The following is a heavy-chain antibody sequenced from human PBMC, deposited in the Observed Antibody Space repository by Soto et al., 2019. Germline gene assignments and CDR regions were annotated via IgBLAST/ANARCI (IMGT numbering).Heavy chain of an antibody. V-gene: IGHV1-46*03. CDR1: GYTFTSYD. CDR2: INPSGGST. Sequence: GASVKVSCKASGYTFTSYDMHWVRQAPGQGLEWMGIINPSGGSTSYAQKFQGRVTMTRDTSTSTVYMELSSLRSEDTAVYYCARGPVQLERLNAFDIWAQGTMVTVTS. D-gene: IGHD1-1*01. J-gene: IGHJ3*02. CDR3: ARGPVQLERLNAFDI.